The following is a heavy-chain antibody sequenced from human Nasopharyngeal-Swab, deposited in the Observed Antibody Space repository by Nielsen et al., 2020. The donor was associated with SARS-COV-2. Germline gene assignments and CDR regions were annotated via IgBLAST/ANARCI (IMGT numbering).Heavy chain of an antibody. Sequence: VRQAPGKGLEWISYISTTTATIYYADSMKGRFTISRDDAKNSLYLQMNSLRAEDTAVYYCAREVPYSGHDDAFDIWGQGTMVTVSS. CDR3: AREVPYSGHDDAFDI. J-gene: IGHJ3*02. D-gene: IGHD5-12*01. CDR2: ISTTTATI. V-gene: IGHV3-48*03.